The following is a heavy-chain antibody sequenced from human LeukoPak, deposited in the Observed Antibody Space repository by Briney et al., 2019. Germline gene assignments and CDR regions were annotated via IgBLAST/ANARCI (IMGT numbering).Heavy chain of an antibody. J-gene: IGHJ4*02. Sequence: GASVKVSCKASGYTFTSYGISWVRQAPGQGLEWMGWISAYNGNTNYAQKFQGRVTMTRDTSISTAYMELSRLRSDDTAVYYCARDPGVNYGDYGGHDYWGQGTLVTVSS. CDR3: ARDPGVNYGDYGGHDY. CDR2: ISAYNGNT. D-gene: IGHD4-17*01. V-gene: IGHV1-18*01. CDR1: GYTFTSYG.